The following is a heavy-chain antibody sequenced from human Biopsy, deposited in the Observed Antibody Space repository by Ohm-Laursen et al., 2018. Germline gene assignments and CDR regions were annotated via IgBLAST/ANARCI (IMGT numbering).Heavy chain of an antibody. V-gene: IGHV4-4*07. Sequence: GTLSLTCTVSGGSISNYYWSWIRQPAGKGLEWIGRIYSSGSTNYNPSLKSRVTMSVDTSKNQFSLILSSMTAEDTAVYYCAREPRIAAVAYFDPWGQGTLVTVSS. D-gene: IGHD6-13*01. J-gene: IGHJ5*02. CDR1: GGSISNYY. CDR2: IYSSGST. CDR3: AREPRIAAVAYFDP.